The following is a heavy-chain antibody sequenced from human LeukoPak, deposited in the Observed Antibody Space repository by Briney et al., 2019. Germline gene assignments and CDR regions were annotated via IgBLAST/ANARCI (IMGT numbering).Heavy chain of an antibody. CDR3: ARGGQWGPRYYFDY. D-gene: IGHD6-19*01. J-gene: IGHJ4*02. Sequence: PSETLSLTCTVSGGSISSYYWSWIRQPPGKGLEWIGYIYYSGSTNYNPSLKSRVTISVDTSKNQFSLKLSSVTAADTAVYYCARGGQWGPRYYFDYWGQGTLVTVSS. CDR1: GGSISSYY. CDR2: IYYSGST. V-gene: IGHV4-59*01.